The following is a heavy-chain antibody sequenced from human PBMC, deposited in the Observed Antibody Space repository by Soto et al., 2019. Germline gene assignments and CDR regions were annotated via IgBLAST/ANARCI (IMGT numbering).Heavy chain of an antibody. D-gene: IGHD6-13*01. Sequence: EVQLLESGGGLVQPGGSLRLSCAASGFTFSSYAMSWVRQAPGKGLEWVSAISGSGGSTYYADYVKGRFTISRDNSKNTLYLQMNSLRAEDTAVYYCAKGVYSSSCYSHAFDIWGQGTMVTVSS. V-gene: IGHV3-23*01. CDR3: AKGVYSSSCYSHAFDI. CDR1: GFTFSSYA. J-gene: IGHJ3*02. CDR2: ISGSGGST.